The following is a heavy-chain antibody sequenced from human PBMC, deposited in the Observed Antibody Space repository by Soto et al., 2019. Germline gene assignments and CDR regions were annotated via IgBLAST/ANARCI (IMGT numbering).Heavy chain of an antibody. J-gene: IGHJ4*02. CDR1: GGSISSSSYY. CDR3: ARHTPAISISDH. D-gene: IGHD2-15*01. Sequence: LCGGSISSSSYYWGWIRQPPGKGLEWIGSIYYSGSTYYNPSLKSRVTRSVDTSKNQFSLKLSSVTAADTAVYYCARHTPAISISDHWGQGTLVTVSS. CDR2: IYYSGST. V-gene: IGHV4-39*01.